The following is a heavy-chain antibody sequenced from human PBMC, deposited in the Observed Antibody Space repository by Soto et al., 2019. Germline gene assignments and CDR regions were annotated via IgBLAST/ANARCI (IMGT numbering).Heavy chain of an antibody. Sequence: EVQLVESGGGLVQPGGSLRLSCAASGFTFSTYWMTWVRQPPGKGLEWVANMDQDGSETYYVDSVRGRFTVSRDNAKNSLYVEMNSLRAEDTDVYYCMCGGNFFIYWGQGTLVTVSP. V-gene: IGHV3-7*01. J-gene: IGHJ4*02. CDR1: GFTFSTYW. CDR2: MDQDGSET. CDR3: MCGGNFFIY. D-gene: IGHD3-16*01.